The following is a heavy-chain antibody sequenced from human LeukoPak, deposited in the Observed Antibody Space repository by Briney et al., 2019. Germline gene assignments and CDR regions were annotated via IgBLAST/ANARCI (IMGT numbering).Heavy chain of an antibody. J-gene: IGHJ4*02. V-gene: IGHV3-21*01. CDR3: ARDESLLGAIDY. CDR2: ISSSSSYI. CDR1: GFTFSSYS. D-gene: IGHD1-26*01. Sequence: GGSLRLSCAASGFTFSSYSMNWVRQAPGKGLEWVSSISSSSSYIYYADSVKGRFTISRDNAKNSLYLQMNSLRAEDTAVYYCARDESLLGAIDYWGQGTLVTVSS.